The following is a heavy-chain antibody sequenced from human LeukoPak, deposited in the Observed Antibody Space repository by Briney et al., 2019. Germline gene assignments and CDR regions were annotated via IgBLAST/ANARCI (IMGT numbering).Heavy chain of an antibody. CDR3: AQWSRYLDY. V-gene: IGHV3-23*01. CDR2: ISGSGYST. J-gene: IGHJ4*02. Sequence: GGSLRLSCVASGFTFNNYAMTWVRQAPGKGLEWVSAISGSGYSTYYADSVKGRFTISRDNSKNTLYLQMNSLRAEDTALYFCAQWSRYLDYWGQGTLVTVSS. CDR1: GFTFNNYA. D-gene: IGHD1-26*01.